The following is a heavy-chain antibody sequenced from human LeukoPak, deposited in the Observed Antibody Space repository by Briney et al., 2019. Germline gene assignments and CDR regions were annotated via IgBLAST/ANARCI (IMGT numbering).Heavy chain of an antibody. CDR3: ARAKTGAWQLAFDY. CDR2: IYSGGST. J-gene: IGHJ4*02. D-gene: IGHD6-6*01. V-gene: IGHV3-66*01. Sequence: GVSLRLSCAATGFTVSYNYMSWVRQAPGKGLEWVSVIYSGGSTYYADSVKGRFTISRDNSKNTLYLQMNSLRAEDTAVYYCARAKTGAWQLAFDYWGQGTLVTVSS. CDR1: GFTVSYNY.